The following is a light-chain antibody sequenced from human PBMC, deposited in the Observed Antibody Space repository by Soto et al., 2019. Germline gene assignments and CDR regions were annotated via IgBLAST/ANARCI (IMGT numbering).Light chain of an antibody. CDR3: SSYAGSNNLV. J-gene: IGLJ3*02. V-gene: IGLV2-8*01. CDR1: SSDVGGYNY. CDR2: EVS. Sequence: QSVLTQPPSASGSPGQSVTISCTGTSSDVGGYNYVSWYQQHPGKAPKLMIYEVSERPSGVSDRFSGSKSGNTAFLTVSGLQADDEADYYCSSYAGSNNLVFGGGTKLTVL.